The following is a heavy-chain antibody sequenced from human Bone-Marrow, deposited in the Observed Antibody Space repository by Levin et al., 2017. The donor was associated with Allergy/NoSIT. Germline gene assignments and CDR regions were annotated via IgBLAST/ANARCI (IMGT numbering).Heavy chain of an antibody. CDR3: AREGIAVAGTSRYYFDY. Sequence: SETLSLTCTVSGGSVSSGSYYWSWIRQPPGKGLEWIGYIYYSGSTNYNPSLKSRVTISVDTSKNQFSLKLSSVTAADTAVYYCAREGIAVAGTSRYYFDYWGQGTLVTVSS. D-gene: IGHD6-19*01. CDR2: IYYSGST. V-gene: IGHV4-61*01. J-gene: IGHJ4*02. CDR1: GGSVSSGSYY.